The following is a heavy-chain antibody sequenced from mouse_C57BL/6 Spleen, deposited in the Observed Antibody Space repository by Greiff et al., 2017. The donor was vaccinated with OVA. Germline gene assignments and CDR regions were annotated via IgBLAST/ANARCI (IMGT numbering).Heavy chain of an antibody. CDR1: GYAFSSSW. CDR3: ARQLRLRDYYAMDY. D-gene: IGHD3-2*02. CDR2: IYPGDGDT. V-gene: IGHV1-82*01. J-gene: IGHJ4*01. Sequence: QVQLKQSGPELVKPGASVKISCKASGYAFSSSWMNWVKQRPGKGLEWIGRIYPGDGDTNYNGKFKGKATLTVDKSSSTAYMQLSSLTSEDSAVYFCARQLRLRDYYAMDYWGQGTSVTVSS.